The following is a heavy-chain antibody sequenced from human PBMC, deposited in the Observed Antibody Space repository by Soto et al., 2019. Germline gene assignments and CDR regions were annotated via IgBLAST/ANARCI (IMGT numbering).Heavy chain of an antibody. V-gene: IGHV3-23*01. CDR2: IPGGGAYT. CDR3: AKDAGDVRDWDCRGGSCSPDGMDV. J-gene: IGHJ6*02. Sequence: EVQLLESGGGLAQPGGSLTLSYVASGFTFSDYAMSWVRQAPGKGLEWVSTIPGGGAYTYSADPVEGRFTISRDNSKNTLYLQMKSLRAEDMAVYYCAKDAGDVRDWDCRGGSCSPDGMDVWGQGTTVTVSS. D-gene: IGHD2-15*01. CDR1: GFTFSDYA.